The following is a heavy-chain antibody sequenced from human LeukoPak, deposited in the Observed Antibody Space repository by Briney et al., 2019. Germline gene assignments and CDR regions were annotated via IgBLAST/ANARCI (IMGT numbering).Heavy chain of an antibody. J-gene: IGHJ3*02. CDR3: VRKNRDFNAAFDI. CDR1: GFTVSNNY. V-gene: IGHV3-53*01. Sequence: GGSLRLSCTASGFTVSNNYMSWVRQAPGKGLEWVSISYSDSNTNYADSVKGRFTISKDTSQNTLSLQMNSLRAEDTAVYYCVRKNRDFNAAFDIWGQGTVVTVSS. CDR2: SYSDSNT. D-gene: IGHD1-14*01.